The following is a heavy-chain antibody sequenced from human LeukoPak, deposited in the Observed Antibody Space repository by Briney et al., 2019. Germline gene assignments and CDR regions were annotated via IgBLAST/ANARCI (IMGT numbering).Heavy chain of an antibody. CDR2: IYLTGST. V-gene: IGHV4-39*01. J-gene: IGHJ4*02. CDR1: SDSISRSYFY. D-gene: IGHD3-22*01. Sequence: PSETLSLTCTVTSDSISRSYFYWGWVRQPRGKGLEWIGSIYLTGSTYYNSSLKSRLTISLDTSRDQFSLKLSSVTAADTAVYYCARLGDSGYYADFWGQGTLVTVSS. CDR3: ARLGDSGYYADF.